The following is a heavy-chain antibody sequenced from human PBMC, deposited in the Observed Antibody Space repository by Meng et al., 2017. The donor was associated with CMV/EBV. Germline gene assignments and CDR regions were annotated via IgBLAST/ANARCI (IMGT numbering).Heavy chain of an antibody. CDR2: INPNSGGT. CDR1: GYTFTGYY. V-gene: IGHV1-2*02. Sequence: SVQVSCKASGYTFTGYYLHWVRQAPGQGLEWMGWINPNSGGTNYAQKFQGRVTMTRDTSIRTDYMALSRLRSDDTAVYYCEATGYSSSEYGMDVWGQGTTVTVSS. J-gene: IGHJ6*02. CDR3: EATGYSSSEYGMDV. D-gene: IGHD6-13*01.